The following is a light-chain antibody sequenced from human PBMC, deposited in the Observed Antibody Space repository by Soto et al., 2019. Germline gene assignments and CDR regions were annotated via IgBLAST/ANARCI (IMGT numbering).Light chain of an antibody. CDR3: HYYDDSPPFP. V-gene: IGKV3-20*01. J-gene: IGKJ3*01. Sequence: EIVLTQSPGTLSLSPGERATLSCRASQSVSSSYIAWYQQKPGQAPRLLIYGVSSRASGIPDRFSGSGSGTDFTLTVTRLEPDDFAVYYCHYYDDSPPFPFGPGTKLDIK. CDR1: QSVSSSY. CDR2: GVS.